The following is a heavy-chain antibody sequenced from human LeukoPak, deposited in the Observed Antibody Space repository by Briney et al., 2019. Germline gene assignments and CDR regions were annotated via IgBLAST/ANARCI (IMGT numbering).Heavy chain of an antibody. CDR2: INPNSGGT. V-gene: IGHV1-2*02. CDR3: ARVGQEDWYFDL. J-gene: IGHJ2*01. CDR1: LYKFTEYF. Sequence: KEACQHSLYKFTEYFMQGVSQAPGGGRECIEWINPNSGGTNYAQKFQGRVTMTRDTSISTAYMELSRLRSDDTAVYYCARVGQEDWYFDLWGRGTLVTVSS.